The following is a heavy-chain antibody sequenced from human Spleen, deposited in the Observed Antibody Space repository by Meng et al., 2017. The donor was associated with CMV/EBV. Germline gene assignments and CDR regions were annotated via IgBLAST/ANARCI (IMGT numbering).Heavy chain of an antibody. CDR3: ARAWYCTNGVCYRPKEYFDY. CDR1: GGSISSSSYY. Sequence: GSLRLSCTVSGGSISSSSYYWGWIRQPPGKGLEWIGSIYYSGSTYYNPSLKSRVTISVDTSKNQFSLKLSSVTAADTAVYYCARAWYCTNGVCYRPKEYFDYWGQGTLVTVSS. D-gene: IGHD2-8*01. CDR2: IYYSGST. V-gene: IGHV4-39*01. J-gene: IGHJ4*02.